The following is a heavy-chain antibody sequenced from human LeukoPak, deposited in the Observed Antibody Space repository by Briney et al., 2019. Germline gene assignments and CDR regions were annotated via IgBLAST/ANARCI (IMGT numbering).Heavy chain of an antibody. CDR1: GFTFSAYS. CDR3: ARGIAAVGTRESGY. D-gene: IGHD6-13*01. J-gene: IGHJ4*02. CDR2: VSASGSYI. Sequence: GGSLRLSCGASGFTFSAYSMIWVRQAPGKGLEWVSSVSASGSYIYYGDSVKGRVTSTRDNARNSFYPQMNSLRAEDTAVYYCARGIAAVGTRESGYWGQGTLVTVSS. V-gene: IGHV3-21*01.